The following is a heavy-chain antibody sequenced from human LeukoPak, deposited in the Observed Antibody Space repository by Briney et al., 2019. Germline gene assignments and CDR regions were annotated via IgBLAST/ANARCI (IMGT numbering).Heavy chain of an antibody. Sequence: ASVKVSCKASGYTFTGYYMHWVRQAPGQGLEWMGWINPNSGGTNYAQKFQGRVTMTRDTSISTAYMELSGLRSDDTAVYYCARDPTDIIAAASRWINNWFDPWGQGTLVTVSS. J-gene: IGHJ5*02. CDR2: INPNSGGT. V-gene: IGHV1-2*02. CDR1: GYTFTGYY. D-gene: IGHD6-13*01. CDR3: ARDPTDIIAAASRWINNWFDP.